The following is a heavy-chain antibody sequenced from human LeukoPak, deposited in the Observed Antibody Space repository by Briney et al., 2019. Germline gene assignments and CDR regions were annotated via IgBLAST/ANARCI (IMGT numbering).Heavy chain of an antibody. Sequence: SETLSLTCAVSGASMRDHYWTWIRQPPGKGLEWIGNIYYMLNANSYNPSLKSRVSISMDTPGTQFSLKLNSVTAADTAVYYCATSFRSGWGFDSWGQGILVAVSS. V-gene: IGHV4-59*11. CDR2: IYYMLNA. CDR1: GASMRDHY. J-gene: IGHJ4*02. D-gene: IGHD6-19*01. CDR3: ATSFRSGWGFDS.